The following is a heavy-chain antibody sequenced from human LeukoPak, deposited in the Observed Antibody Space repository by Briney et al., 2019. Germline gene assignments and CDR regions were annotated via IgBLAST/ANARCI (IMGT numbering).Heavy chain of an antibody. CDR1: GGSITSSGSY. J-gene: IGHJ3*02. CDR2: IYYGGTT. Sequence: SETLSLTCTVPGGSITSSGSYWGWIRQPPGEGLEWIGNIYYGGTTYYNPSLKSRVTISVDTSKNQVSQRLSSVTATDTAVYYCATPDGALSYYYDSSGPQGGAFDIWGQGTMVTVSS. V-gene: IGHV4-39*01. CDR3: ATPDGALSYYYDSSGPQGGAFDI. D-gene: IGHD3-22*01.